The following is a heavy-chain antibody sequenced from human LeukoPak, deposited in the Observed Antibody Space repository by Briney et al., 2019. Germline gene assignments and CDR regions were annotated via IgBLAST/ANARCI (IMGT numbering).Heavy chain of an antibody. J-gene: IGHJ6*03. D-gene: IGHD3-10*01. CDR1: GFTFSSYA. Sequence: GGSLRLSCAASGFTFSSYAMSWVRQAPGKGLEWVSAISSSGGSTYYADSVKGRFTISRDNSKNTLYLQMNSLRAEDTAVYYCAKEGEVDYYYYYMDVWGKGTTVTVSS. CDR3: AKEGEVDYYYYYMDV. V-gene: IGHV3-23*01. CDR2: ISSSGGST.